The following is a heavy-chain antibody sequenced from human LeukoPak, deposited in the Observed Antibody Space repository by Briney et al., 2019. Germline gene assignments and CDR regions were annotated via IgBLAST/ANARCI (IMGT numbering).Heavy chain of an antibody. CDR1: GGTFSIYA. CDR2: ITGSGSST. CDR3: AKDRSGTTSDS. Sequence: GGSLRLSCAASGGTFSIYARGWVRQAPGKGLEWVSDITGSGSSTYYADSVKGRFTISRDNSKNTLYLQMNSLRVEDTAVYYCAKDRSGTTSDSWGQGTLVTVSS. V-gene: IGHV3-23*01. D-gene: IGHD1-1*01. J-gene: IGHJ5*01.